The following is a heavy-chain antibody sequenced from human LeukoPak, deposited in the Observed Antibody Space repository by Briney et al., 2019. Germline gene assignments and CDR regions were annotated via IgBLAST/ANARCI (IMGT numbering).Heavy chain of an antibody. CDR3: ARIPMAAGAYYFDY. J-gene: IGHJ4*02. D-gene: IGHD6-13*01. Sequence: GGSLRLSCAASGFTFSSYAMSWVRQAPGKGLEWVSTISGTGSSTYYTDSVKGRFTISRDNSKNTLYLQLNSLRAEDTAVYYCARIPMAAGAYYFDYWGQGTLATVSS. CDR1: GFTFSSYA. V-gene: IGHV3-23*01. CDR2: ISGTGSST.